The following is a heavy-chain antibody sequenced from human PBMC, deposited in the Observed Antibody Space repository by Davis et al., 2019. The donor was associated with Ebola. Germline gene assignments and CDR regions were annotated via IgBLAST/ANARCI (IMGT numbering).Heavy chain of an antibody. D-gene: IGHD2-21*01. CDR2: INPDKGNT. CDR3: ARAQFPTPRDH. Sequence: ASVNVSCKASGYTFTSYGIIWVRQAPGQGLEVMGWINPDKGNTNDAQNVQSRVTMTTDTSTSTAYMEVVILRSDDTAVYYCARAQFPTPRDHWGKGTLVTVSS. J-gene: IGHJ4*02. V-gene: IGHV1-18*04. CDR1: GYTFTSYG.